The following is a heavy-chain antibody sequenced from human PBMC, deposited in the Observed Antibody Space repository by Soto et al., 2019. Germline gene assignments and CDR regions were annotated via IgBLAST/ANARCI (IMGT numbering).Heavy chain of an antibody. CDR2: IYPRDSDT. V-gene: IGHV5-51*01. D-gene: IGHD2-2*01. CDR3: ARLTVPAPPAGWFDP. Sequence: GESLKISCKGSGYSFTSDWIGWVRQMPGKGLEWMGIIYPRDSDTRYSPSFQGQGTISADKSISTVYLQWTSLKASDTAMYFSARLTVPAPPAGWFDPWGQGTLVTVSS. J-gene: IGHJ5*02. CDR1: GYSFTSDW.